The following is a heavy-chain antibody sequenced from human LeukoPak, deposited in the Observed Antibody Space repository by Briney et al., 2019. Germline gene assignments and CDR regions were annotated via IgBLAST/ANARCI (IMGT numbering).Heavy chain of an antibody. D-gene: IGHD3-3*01. CDR1: GFTFDDYA. V-gene: IGHV3-9*01. J-gene: IGHJ4*02. CDR3: ARVPPRITIFGVVPGYFDF. CDR2: ISWNSGGI. Sequence: GGSLRLSCAASGFTFDDYAMHWVRQAPGKGLEWVSGISWNSGGIGYADSVKGRFTISRDNAKNSLYLQMSSLRAEDTAVYYCARVPPRITIFGVVPGYFDFWGQGTLVTVSS.